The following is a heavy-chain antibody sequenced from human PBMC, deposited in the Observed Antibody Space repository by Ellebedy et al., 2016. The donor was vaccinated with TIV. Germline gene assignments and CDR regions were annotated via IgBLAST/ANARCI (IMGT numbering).Heavy chain of an antibody. J-gene: IGHJ4*02. CDR2: IYYSGST. V-gene: IGHV4-30-4*01. CDR3: ARDLDGPGGLDY. Sequence: LRLXXTVSGGSISSGDYYWSWIRQPPGKGLEWIGYIYYSGSTYYNPSLKSRVTISVDTSKNQFSLKLSSVTAADTAVYYCARDLDGPGGLDYWGQGTLVTVSS. CDR1: GGSISSGDYY. D-gene: IGHD5-12*01.